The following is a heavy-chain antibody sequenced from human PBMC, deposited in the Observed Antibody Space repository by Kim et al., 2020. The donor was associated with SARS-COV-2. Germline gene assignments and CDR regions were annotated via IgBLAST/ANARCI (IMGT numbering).Heavy chain of an antibody. CDR3: ARDLGDSGNDYYFDY. CDR2: IKQDGSEK. V-gene: IGHV3-7*01. J-gene: IGHJ4*02. D-gene: IGHD3-16*01. CDR1: GFTFSNYW. Sequence: GGSLRLSCAVSGFTFSNYWMTWVRQAPGKGLEWVANIKQDGSEKHYVDSVEGRFTISRDNARNSLFLQMNSLRAEDTAVYYCARDLGDSGNDYYFDYWGQRTLVTVSS.